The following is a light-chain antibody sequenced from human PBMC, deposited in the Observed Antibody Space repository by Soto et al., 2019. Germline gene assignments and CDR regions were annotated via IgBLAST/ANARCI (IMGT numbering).Light chain of an antibody. Sequence: QSVLTQPPSASASLGASVTLTCTLSSGYSNYKVDWYQQRPGKGPRFVMRVGTGGILGSKGDGIPDRFSVLGSGLDRFLTIKNIQEEDESEYHCGTDHGSGSNFVWVFGGGTKLTVL. V-gene: IGLV9-49*01. J-gene: IGLJ3*02. CDR1: SGYSNYK. CDR3: GTDHGSGSNFVWV. CDR2: VGTGGILG.